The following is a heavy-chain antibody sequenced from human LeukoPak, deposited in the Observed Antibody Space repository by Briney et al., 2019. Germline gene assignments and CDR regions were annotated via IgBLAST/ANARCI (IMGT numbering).Heavy chain of an antibody. Sequence: PGGSLRLSRAASGFTFSSYGMHWVRQAPGKGLEWVAFIRYDGSNKYYADSVKGRFTISRDNSKNTLYLQMNSLRAEDTAVYYCAKFYTSGWYELTGYYFDYWGQGTLVTVSS. CDR2: IRYDGSNK. D-gene: IGHD6-19*01. J-gene: IGHJ4*02. CDR1: GFTFSSYG. CDR3: AKFYTSGWYELTGYYFDY. V-gene: IGHV3-30*02.